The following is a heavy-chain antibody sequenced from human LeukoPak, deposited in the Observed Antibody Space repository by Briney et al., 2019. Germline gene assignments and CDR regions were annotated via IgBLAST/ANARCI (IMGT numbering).Heavy chain of an antibody. CDR3: ARDGAVVVPAAIHGDYYYYGIDV. D-gene: IGHD2-2*01. V-gene: IGHV3-21*01. J-gene: IGHJ6*02. Sequence: GGSLRLSCAASGFTFSSYSMNWVRQAPGKGLEWVSSISSSSSYIYYADSVKGRFTISRDNAKNSLYLQMNSLRAEDTAVYYCARDGAVVVPAAIHGDYYYYGIDVWGQGTTVTVSS. CDR2: ISSSSSYI. CDR1: GFTFSSYS.